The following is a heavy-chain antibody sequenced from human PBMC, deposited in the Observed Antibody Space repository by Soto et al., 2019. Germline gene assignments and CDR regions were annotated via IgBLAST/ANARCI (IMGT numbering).Heavy chain of an antibody. Sequence: QVQLQESGPGLVKPSQTLSLTCTVSGGSIIGGGYYWNWIRQHPGKGLEWIGYIYYSGSTYYNPSPKSRVTTPVDPAENPFSLKLSSVTAADTAVYYCVRGSGLSAGGYYFDYWGRGTLVTVSS. CDR1: GGSIIGGGYY. CDR3: VRGSGLSAGGYYFDY. V-gene: IGHV4-31*03. CDR2: IYYSGST. J-gene: IGHJ4*02. D-gene: IGHD3-10*01.